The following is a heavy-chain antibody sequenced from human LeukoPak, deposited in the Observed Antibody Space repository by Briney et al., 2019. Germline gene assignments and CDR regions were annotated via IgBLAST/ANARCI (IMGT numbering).Heavy chain of an antibody. Sequence: GASVKVSCKASGYTFTGYYMHWVRQAPGQGLEWMAWINPNSGGTYYAQNFHDRITMTRDTSISTAYMGLSRLRSDDTAIYYCARANALYCSSTSCLFDYWGQGTLVTVSS. CDR3: ARANALYCSSTSCLFDY. CDR1: GYTFTGYY. J-gene: IGHJ4*02. V-gene: IGHV1-2*02. CDR2: INPNSGGT. D-gene: IGHD2-2*01.